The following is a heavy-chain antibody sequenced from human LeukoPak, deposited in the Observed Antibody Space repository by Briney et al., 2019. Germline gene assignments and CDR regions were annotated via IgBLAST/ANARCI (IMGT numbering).Heavy chain of an antibody. D-gene: IGHD6-19*01. V-gene: IGHV4-31*03. CDR3: ARHPPQGYSSGLYYFDY. CDR1: GGSISSGGYY. CDR2: IYYSGRT. Sequence: SQTLSLTCTVSGGSISSGGYYWSWIRQHPGEGLEWIGYIYYSGRTNYNPSLKSRVTISVDTSKNQFSLKLSSVTAADTAVYYCARHPPQGYSSGLYYFDYWGQGTLVTVSS. J-gene: IGHJ4*02.